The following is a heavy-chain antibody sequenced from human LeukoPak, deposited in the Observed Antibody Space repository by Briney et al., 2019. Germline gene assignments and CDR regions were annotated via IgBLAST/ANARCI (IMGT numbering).Heavy chain of an antibody. CDR3: ARVNYGSDWYFDL. CDR1: GYTFTSYY. CDR2: INPSGGST. Sequence: ASVKVSCKASGYTFTSYYMHWMRQAPGQGLEWMGIINPSGGSTSYAQKFQGRVTMTRDMSTSTVYMELSSLRSEDTAVYYCARVNYGSDWYFDLWGRGTLVTVSS. D-gene: IGHD4-17*01. J-gene: IGHJ2*01. V-gene: IGHV1-46*01.